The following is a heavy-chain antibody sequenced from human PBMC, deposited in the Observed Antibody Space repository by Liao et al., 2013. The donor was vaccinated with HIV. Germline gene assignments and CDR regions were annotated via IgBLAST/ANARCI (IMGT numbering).Heavy chain of an antibody. D-gene: IGHD7-27*01. CDR1: GGSISSYY. V-gene: IGHV4-4*07. CDR2: IYTSGST. Sequence: QVQLQESGPGLVKPSETLSLTCTVSGGSISSYYWSWIRQPAGKGLEWIGRIYTSGSTNHNPSLKSRVTMSVDTSKNQFSLKLSSVTAADTAVYYCARDSGPTGAWSYYFDYWGQGTLVIVS. CDR3: ARDSGPTGAWSYYFDY. J-gene: IGHJ4*02.